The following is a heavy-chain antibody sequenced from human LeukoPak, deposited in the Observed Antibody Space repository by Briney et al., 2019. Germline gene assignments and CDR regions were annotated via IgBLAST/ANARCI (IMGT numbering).Heavy chain of an antibody. J-gene: IGHJ4*02. CDR2: ISGSGGNT. Sequence: PGGSLRLSXAASGFTFSNFAMTWVRQAPGKGLEWVSVISGSGGNTYYADFVKGRFTISRDNSKSTLYLQMSSLRAEDTAVYYCANNFRHSGSYYGFDYWGQGALVTVSS. D-gene: IGHD1-26*01. V-gene: IGHV3-23*01. CDR3: ANNFRHSGSYYGFDY. CDR1: GFTFSNFA.